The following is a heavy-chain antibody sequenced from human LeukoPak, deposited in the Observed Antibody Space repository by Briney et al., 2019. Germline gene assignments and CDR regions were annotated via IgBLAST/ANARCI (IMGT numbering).Heavy chain of an antibody. D-gene: IGHD6-13*01. CDR1: GGSISGYY. CDR2: IYSGGSP. V-gene: IGHV4-59*01. CDR3: ARRVAVVGSNWFDP. Sequence: SEPLSLTCTASGGSISGYYWSWIRQPPGKGLEWIGYIYSGGSPKYTASLKSRVTISVDTSKNQFSLMLKSVTAADTAVYYCARRVAVVGSNWFDPWGQGTLVTVSS. J-gene: IGHJ5*02.